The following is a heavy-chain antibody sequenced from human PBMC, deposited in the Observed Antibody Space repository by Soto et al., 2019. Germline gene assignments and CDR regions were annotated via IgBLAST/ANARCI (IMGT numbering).Heavy chain of an antibody. D-gene: IGHD3-22*01. V-gene: IGHV3-49*04. CDR2: IRNPGYGGTT. Sequence: SLRLSCTTSGFSFGDYAMTWVRQAPGKGLEWVGFIRNPGYGGTTEYATSMKGRFIISRDDSMSSAYLQLNSLKVDDSAVYYCVRGSFGYYGPWGQGALVTVSS. J-gene: IGHJ5*02. CDR1: GFSFGDYA. CDR3: VRGSFGYYGP.